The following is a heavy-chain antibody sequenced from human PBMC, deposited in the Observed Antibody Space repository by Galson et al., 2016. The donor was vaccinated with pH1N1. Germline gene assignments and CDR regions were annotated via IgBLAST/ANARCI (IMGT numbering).Heavy chain of an antibody. Sequence: SVKVSCKASGYTFTNYGITWVRQAPGQGLEWMAWMSAYDGNTNYAQKFQGRVTMATDTSTNTAYMELRNLTSDDTAVYYCARDVRISPWLPDFWGQGTLVTVSP. J-gene: IGHJ4*02. CDR1: GYTFTNYG. D-gene: IGHD5-18*01. CDR2: MSAYDGNT. CDR3: ARDVRISPWLPDF. V-gene: IGHV1-18*01.